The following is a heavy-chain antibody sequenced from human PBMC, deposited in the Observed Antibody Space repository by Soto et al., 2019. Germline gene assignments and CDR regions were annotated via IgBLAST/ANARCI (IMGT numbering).Heavy chain of an antibody. CDR1: GGSISSGGYS. Sequence: NPSETLSLTCAVSGGSISSGGYSWSWIRQPPGKGLEWIGYIYHSGSTYYNPSLKSRVTISVDRSKNQFSLKLSPVTAADTAVYYCARAIITGTHYFDYWGQGTLVTVSS. CDR2: IYHSGST. J-gene: IGHJ4*02. CDR3: ARAIITGTHYFDY. V-gene: IGHV4-30-2*01. D-gene: IGHD1-20*01.